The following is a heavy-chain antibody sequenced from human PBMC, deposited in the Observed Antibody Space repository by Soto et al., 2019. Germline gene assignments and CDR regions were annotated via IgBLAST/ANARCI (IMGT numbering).Heavy chain of an antibody. Sequence: QVQLVQSGAEVKKPGASVKVSCKASGYTFTSYYMQWVRQAPGQGLEWMGIINPSGGSTSYAQKFQGRVTMTRDTSTSTVYMELSSLRSEDTAVYYCAGLTREYYFDYWGQGTLVTVSS. V-gene: IGHV1-46*01. J-gene: IGHJ4*02. CDR3: AGLTREYYFDY. D-gene: IGHD3-16*01. CDR2: INPSGGST. CDR1: GYTFTSYY.